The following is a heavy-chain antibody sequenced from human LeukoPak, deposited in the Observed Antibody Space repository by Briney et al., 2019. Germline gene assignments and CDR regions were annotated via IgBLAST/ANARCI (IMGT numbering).Heavy chain of an antibody. V-gene: IGHV4-61*02. Sequence: PSETLSLTCTVSGASISSDNYYWNWIRQPAGKGLEWIGRIYSGTTNYNPSLKSRVSISVDTSKNQFSLKMTSVTAADTAVYYCASLGSRDFWGQGTLVTISS. CDR1: GASISSDNYY. CDR2: IYSGTT. CDR3: ASLGSRDF. D-gene: IGHD3-10*01. J-gene: IGHJ4*02.